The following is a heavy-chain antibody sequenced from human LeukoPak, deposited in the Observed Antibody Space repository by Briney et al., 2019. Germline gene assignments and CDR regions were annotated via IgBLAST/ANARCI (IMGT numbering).Heavy chain of an antibody. CDR3: ARASTSSGWYLDYSRQGDFDY. J-gene: IGHJ4*02. Sequence: GGSLRLSCAASGFTFSSYSMNWVRQAPGKGLEWVSYISSSSSTIYYADSVKGRFTISRDNAKNSLYLQMNSLRAEDTAVYYCARASTSSGWYLDYSRQGDFDYWGQGTLVTVSS. CDR2: ISSSSSTI. CDR1: GFTFSSYS. D-gene: IGHD6-19*01. V-gene: IGHV3-48*01.